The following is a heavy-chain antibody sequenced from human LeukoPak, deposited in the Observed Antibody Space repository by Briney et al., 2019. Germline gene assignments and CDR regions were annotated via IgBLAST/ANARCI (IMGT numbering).Heavy chain of an antibody. Sequence: PGGSLRLSCAASGFTFSSYSMNWVRQAPGKGLEWVSSISSSSSYIYYADSVKGRFTISRDNAKNSLYLQMNSLRAEDAAVYYCASIYGDYDGYWGQGTLVTVSS. J-gene: IGHJ4*02. CDR2: ISSSSSYI. V-gene: IGHV3-21*01. CDR3: ASIYGDYDGY. D-gene: IGHD4-17*01. CDR1: GFTFSSYS.